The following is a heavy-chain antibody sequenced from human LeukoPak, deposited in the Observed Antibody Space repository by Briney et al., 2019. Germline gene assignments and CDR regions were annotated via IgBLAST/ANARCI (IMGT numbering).Heavy chain of an antibody. D-gene: IGHD3-3*01. CDR2: IYSGGST. CDR3: AARPLRGLYYDFWSGYPYSY. Sequence: GSLRLSCAASGFTLSSNYMSWVREAPGKRLEWVSVIYSGGSTYYPDSVKGRFTISRDNSKNTLYLQMNSLRAEDTAVYYCAARPLRGLYYDFWSGYPYSYWGQGTLVTVSS. CDR1: GFTLSSNY. V-gene: IGHV3-66*02. J-gene: IGHJ4*02.